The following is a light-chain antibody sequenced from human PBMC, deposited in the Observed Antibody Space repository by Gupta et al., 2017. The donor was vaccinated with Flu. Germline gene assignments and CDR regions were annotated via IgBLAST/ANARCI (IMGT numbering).Light chain of an antibody. J-gene: IGLJ3*02. CDR1: SSNIGSNT. V-gene: IGLV1-44*01. Sequence: QSVLTQPPSASGTPGQRVTISCSGSSSNIGSNTVNWYQQLPGTAPKLLIYRNNQRPSGVPDRFSGSKSGTSASLAISGLQSEDEADYYCAAWDDSLNGWVFGGRTKLTVL. CDR2: RNN. CDR3: AAWDDSLNGWV.